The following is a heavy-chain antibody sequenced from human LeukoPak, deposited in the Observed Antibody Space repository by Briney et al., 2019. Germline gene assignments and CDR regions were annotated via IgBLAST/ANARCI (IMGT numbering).Heavy chain of an antibody. CDR3: ARDGGFGGPGGDNWFDS. CDR1: GFTVSAKY. V-gene: IGHV3-66*02. CDR2: IYSDGGT. D-gene: IGHD3-16*01. J-gene: IGHJ5*01. Sequence: GGSLRLSCAASGFTVSAKYMSWVRLGPGKGLDWISSIYSDGGTNYADSVKGRFTISRDNSKNTLYLQMNSLRPEDTAVYYCARDGGFGGPGGDNWFDSWGQGALVTVSS.